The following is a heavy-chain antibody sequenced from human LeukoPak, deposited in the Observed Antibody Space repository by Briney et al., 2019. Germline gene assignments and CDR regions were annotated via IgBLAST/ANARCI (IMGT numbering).Heavy chain of an antibody. V-gene: IGHV1-18*01. Sequence: ASVKVSCKASGYTFTNYGISWVRQAPGQGLEWMGWISAYNGNTKYAQKFQGRVIMTTDTSTSTAYMELRSLRSDDTAVYYCARSGGTASERAFDIWGQGTMVTVSS. CDR3: ARSGGTASERAFDI. CDR2: ISAYNGNT. CDR1: GYTFTNYG. D-gene: IGHD1-26*01. J-gene: IGHJ3*02.